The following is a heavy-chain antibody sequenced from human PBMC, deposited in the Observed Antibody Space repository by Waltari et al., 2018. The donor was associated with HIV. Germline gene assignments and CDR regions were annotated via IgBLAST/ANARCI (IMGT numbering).Heavy chain of an antibody. J-gene: IGHJ4*02. CDR1: GFTFSNYG. V-gene: IGHV3-30*02. CDR3: AKDPHSGYYGGAFDY. D-gene: IGHD3-22*01. CDR2: IRYDGSNNK. Sequence: QVQLVESGGGVVQPGGSLRLSCAASGFTFSNYGLHWVRQAQGKGLEWVTFIRYDGSNNKYYADSVKGRFTISRDNSKNTLYLQMNSLRAEDTAVYYCAKDPHSGYYGGAFDYWGQGTLVTVSS.